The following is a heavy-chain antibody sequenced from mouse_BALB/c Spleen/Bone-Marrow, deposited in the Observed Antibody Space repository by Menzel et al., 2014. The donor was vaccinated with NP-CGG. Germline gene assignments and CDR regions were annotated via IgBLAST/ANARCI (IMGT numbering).Heavy chain of an antibody. CDR1: GYTFTDYN. D-gene: IGHD2-14*01. V-gene: IGHV1S29*02. CDR3: ARFRYDWYFDV. J-gene: IGHJ1*01. CDR2: IYPYNGGT. Sequence: VQLQQSGPELVKPGASVKISCKASGYTFTDYNMHWVKQSHGKSLEWIGYIYPYNGGTGYNQKFKSKATLTVDNSSSTAYMELRSLTFEDSAVYYCARFRYDWYFDVWGAGTTVTVSS.